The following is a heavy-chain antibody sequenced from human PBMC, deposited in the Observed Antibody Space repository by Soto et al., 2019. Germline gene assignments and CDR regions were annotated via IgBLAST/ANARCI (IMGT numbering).Heavy chain of an antibody. CDR2: ISAYNGNT. CDR1: GYASTIYC. J-gene: IGHJ5*02. Sequence: ASVKGSCKASGYASTIYCISWVRQAPGQGLEWMGWISAYNGNTNYAQKLQGRVTMTTDTSTSTAYMELRSLRSDDTAVYYCARAPHYDLWSAAGYNWFDPWGQGTLVTVSS. D-gene: IGHD3-3*01. CDR3: ARAPHYDLWSAAGYNWFDP. V-gene: IGHV1-18*01.